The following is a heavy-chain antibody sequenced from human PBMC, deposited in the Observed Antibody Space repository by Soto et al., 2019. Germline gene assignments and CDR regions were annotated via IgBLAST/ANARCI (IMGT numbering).Heavy chain of an antibody. V-gene: IGHV3-74*01. CDR3: ARRGPVSGLAY. J-gene: IGHJ4*02. CDR2: INPDESSS. Sequence: EVQLVESGGGLVQPGGSLRPSCAASGFTFSSYWMHWVRQAPGKGLVWVSRINPDESSSTYADSVKGRFTISRDNAKNTLYLQMNSLRAEDTAVYYCARRGPVSGLAYWGQGTLVTVSS. CDR1: GFTFSSYW. D-gene: IGHD1-26*01.